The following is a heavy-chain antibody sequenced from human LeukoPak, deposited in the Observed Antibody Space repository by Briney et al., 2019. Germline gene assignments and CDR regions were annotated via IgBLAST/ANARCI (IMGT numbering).Heavy chain of an antibody. CDR3: ARESMHRVSIAAFDY. V-gene: IGHV4-4*02. CDR1: GFTFSSYAM. J-gene: IGHJ4*02. Sequence: GSLRLSCAASGFTFSSYAMSWVRQPPGKGLEWIGEIYHSGSTNYNPSLKSRVTISVDKSKNQFSLKLSSVTAADTAVYYCARESMHRVSIAAFDYWGQGTLVTVSS. CDR2: IYHSGST. D-gene: IGHD6-6*01.